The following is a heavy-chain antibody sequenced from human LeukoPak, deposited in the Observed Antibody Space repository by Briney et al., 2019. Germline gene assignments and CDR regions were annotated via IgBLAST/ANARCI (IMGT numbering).Heavy chain of an antibody. V-gene: IGHV4-34*01. CDR1: GGSFSGYY. CDR3: ARASYYGSGSYYTPFDY. J-gene: IGHJ4*02. D-gene: IGHD3-10*01. Sequence: SETLSLTCAVYGGSFSGYYWSWIRQPPGKGLEWIGEINHSGSTNYNPSLKSRVTISVDTSKNQFSLKLSPVTAADTAVYYCARASYYGSGSYYTPFDYWGQGTLVTVSS. CDR2: INHSGST.